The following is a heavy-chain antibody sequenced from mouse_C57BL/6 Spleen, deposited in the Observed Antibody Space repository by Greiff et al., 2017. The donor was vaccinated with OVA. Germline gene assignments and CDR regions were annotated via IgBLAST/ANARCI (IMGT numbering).Heavy chain of an antibody. J-gene: IGHJ2*01. Sequence: VKLQESGAELARPGASVKLSCKASGYTFTSYGISWVKQRTGQGLEWIGEIYPRSGNTYYNEKFKGKATLTADKSSSTAYMELRSLTSEDSAVYFCARRGTVVAGFDYWGQGTTLTVSS. CDR2: IYPRSGNT. CDR3: ARRGTVVAGFDY. CDR1: GYTFTSYG. D-gene: IGHD1-1*01. V-gene: IGHV1-81*01.